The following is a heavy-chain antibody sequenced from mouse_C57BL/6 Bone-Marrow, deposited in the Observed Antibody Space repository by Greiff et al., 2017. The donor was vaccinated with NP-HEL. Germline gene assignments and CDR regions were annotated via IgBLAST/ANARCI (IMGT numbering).Heavy chain of an antibody. CDR3: TRGGSSPHYYAMDY. D-gene: IGHD1-1*01. V-gene: IGHV5-9-1*02. J-gene: IGHJ4*01. CDR1: GFTFSSYA. CDR2: FSSVGDYI. Sequence: EVQVVESGEGLVKPGGSLKLSCAASGFTFSSYAMSWVRQTPEKRLEWVAYFSSVGDYIYYADTVKGRFTISRDNARNTLYLQMSSLKSEDTAMYYCTRGGSSPHYYAMDYWGQGTSVTVSS.